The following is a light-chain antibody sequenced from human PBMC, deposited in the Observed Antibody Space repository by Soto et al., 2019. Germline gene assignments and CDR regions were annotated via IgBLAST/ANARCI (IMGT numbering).Light chain of an antibody. CDR1: QSVYSN. V-gene: IGKV3-15*01. J-gene: IGKJ1*01. CDR3: QQYSERWT. Sequence: VVMTQSPATLSVSPGEKATLSCRASQSVYSNLAWYQQKPGQAPRLLISGASTRATGIPARFSGSGPGTEFTLTISSLQSEGFTVYFCQQYSERWTFGQGTKVEIK. CDR2: GAS.